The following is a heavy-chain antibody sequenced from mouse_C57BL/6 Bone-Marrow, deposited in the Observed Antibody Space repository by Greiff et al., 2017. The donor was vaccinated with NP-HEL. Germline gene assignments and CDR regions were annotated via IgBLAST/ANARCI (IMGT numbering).Heavy chain of an antibody. CDR2: IYPRSGNT. V-gene: IGHV1-81*01. CDR3: ARGLWLLRGFAY. Sequence: VQLQQSGAELARPGASVKLSCKASGYTFTSYGISWVKQRTGQGLEWIGEIYPRSGNTYYNEKFKGKATLTADKSSSTAYMELPSLTSEDSAVYFCARGLWLLRGFAYWGQGTLVTVSA. J-gene: IGHJ3*01. CDR1: GYTFTSYG. D-gene: IGHD2-3*01.